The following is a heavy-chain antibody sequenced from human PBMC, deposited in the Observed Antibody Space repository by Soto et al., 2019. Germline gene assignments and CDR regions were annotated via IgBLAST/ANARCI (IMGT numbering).Heavy chain of an antibody. J-gene: IGHJ5*01. CDR3: STRAYDTNGYYRFDP. V-gene: IGHV4-34*01. CDR2: INHSGRV. Sequence: QVQLQQWGAGLLKPSETLSLTCAVYGGSFSGHSWTWIRQSPWKGLEWIGDINHSGRVNYSPSLKSRVTISLDTSKNQFSLTLSAVTAADTAMYYCSTRAYDTNGYYRFDPWGQGTLVTVSS. CDR1: GGSFSGHS. D-gene: IGHD3-22*01.